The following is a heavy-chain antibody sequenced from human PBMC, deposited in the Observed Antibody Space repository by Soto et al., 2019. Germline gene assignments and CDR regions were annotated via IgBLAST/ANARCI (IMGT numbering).Heavy chain of an antibody. Sequence: GGSLRLSCAASGFTFSSYSMNWVRQAPGKGLEWVSYISSSSSTIYYADSVKGRFTISRDNAKNSLYLQMNSLRAEDTAVYYCARVGYYYYMDVWGKGTTVTVSS. V-gene: IGHV3-48*01. CDR1: GFTFSSYS. CDR2: ISSSSSTI. CDR3: ARVGYYYYMDV. J-gene: IGHJ6*03.